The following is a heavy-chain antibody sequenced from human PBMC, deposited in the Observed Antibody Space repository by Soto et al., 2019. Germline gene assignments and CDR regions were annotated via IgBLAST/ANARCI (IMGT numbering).Heavy chain of an antibody. J-gene: IGHJ4*02. CDR2: ISAYNGNT. CDR1: GYTFTSYG. Sequence: QVQLVQSGAEVKKPGASVKVSCKASGYTFTSYGISWVRQAPGQGLEWMGWISAYNGNTNYAQKLQGRVTMTTDTSTSTAYRELRSLRSEDTAVYYWARDPGGSSWSYFDYWGQGTLVTVSS. CDR3: ARDPGGSSWSYFDY. D-gene: IGHD6-13*01. V-gene: IGHV1-18*01.